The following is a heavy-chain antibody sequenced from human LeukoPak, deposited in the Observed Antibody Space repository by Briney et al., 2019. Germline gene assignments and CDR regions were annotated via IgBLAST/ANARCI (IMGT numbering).Heavy chain of an antibody. CDR2: IYYSGST. Sequence: SSETLSLTCTVSGGSISSYYWSWIRQPPGKGLEWIGYIYYSGSTYYNPSLKSRVTISVDTSKNQFSLKLSSVTAADTAVYYCARDSPIVATINDYYYGMDVWGQGTTVTVSS. V-gene: IGHV4-59*12. CDR1: GGSISSYY. CDR3: ARDSPIVATINDYYYGMDV. D-gene: IGHD5-12*01. J-gene: IGHJ6*02.